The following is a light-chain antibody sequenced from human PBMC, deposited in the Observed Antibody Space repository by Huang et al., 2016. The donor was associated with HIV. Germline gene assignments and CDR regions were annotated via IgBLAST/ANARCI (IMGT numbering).Light chain of an antibody. CDR2: CAS. V-gene: IGKV3-15*01. CDR3: QQYNNWPLT. Sequence: EIVMTQSPATLSVSPGERATLSSRASQSVSSNLAWYQQKPGQAPRRLMYCASTRATGIPARVSGSGAGTEFTLTISSLQSEDFAVYYCQQYNNWPLTFGPGTKVDIK. J-gene: IGKJ3*01. CDR1: QSVSSN.